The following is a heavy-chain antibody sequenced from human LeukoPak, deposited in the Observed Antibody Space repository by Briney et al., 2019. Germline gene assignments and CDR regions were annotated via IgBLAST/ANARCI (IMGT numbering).Heavy chain of an antibody. Sequence: GGSLRLSCAASGFTFSSYGMHWVRQAPGKGLEWVAVIWYDGSNKYYADSVKGRFTISRDNSKNTLYLQMNSLRAEDTAIYYCARDSSHYLGSSDYWGQGTLVTVSS. J-gene: IGHJ4*02. D-gene: IGHD6-6*01. CDR2: IWYDGSNK. CDR1: GFTFSSYG. CDR3: ARDSSHYLGSSDY. V-gene: IGHV3-33*01.